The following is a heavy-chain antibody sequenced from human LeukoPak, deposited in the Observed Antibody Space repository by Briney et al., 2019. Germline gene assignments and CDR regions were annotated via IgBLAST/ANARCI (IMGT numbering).Heavy chain of an antibody. CDR2: IKQDGSEK. V-gene: IGHV3-7*01. CDR3: ARVLSYYYYYGMDV. CDR1: GFTFSSYW. Sequence: GGSLRLSCAASGFTFSSYWMAWVRQAPGKGLEWVANIKQDGSEKYYVDSVKGRFTISRDNAKNSLYLQMSSLRAEDTAVYYCARVLSYYYYYGMDVWGQGTTVTVSS. J-gene: IGHJ6*02.